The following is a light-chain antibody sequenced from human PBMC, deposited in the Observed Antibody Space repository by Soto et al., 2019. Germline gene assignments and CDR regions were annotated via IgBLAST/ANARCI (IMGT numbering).Light chain of an antibody. V-gene: IGLV2-14*03. Sequence: QSALTQPASLSGSPGQSITISCTGTSSDIGYYNYVSWYQQHPGKAPRLLLYDVSSRPSGVSDRFSGSKSGNTASLTISGLLPEDEADYYCSSYASTSSLAFGGGTQLTVL. CDR2: DVS. J-gene: IGLJ2*01. CDR1: SSDIGYYNY. CDR3: SSYASTSSLA.